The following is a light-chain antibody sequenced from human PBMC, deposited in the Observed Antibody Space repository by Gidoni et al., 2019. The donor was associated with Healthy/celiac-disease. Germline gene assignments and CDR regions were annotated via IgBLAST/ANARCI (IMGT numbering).Light chain of an antibody. CDR2: DAS. CDR1: QGISTY. J-gene: IGKJ5*01. V-gene: IGKV1-27*01. CDR3: QKYNSAPLT. Sequence: DIQMTQSPSSLSASVGDRVTITCRASQGISTYLAWYQQKPGKVPKLLIYDASTLQSGVPYRFSGSGSGTDFTLTIISLQPEDVATYYCQKYNSAPLTFGQGTRLEIK.